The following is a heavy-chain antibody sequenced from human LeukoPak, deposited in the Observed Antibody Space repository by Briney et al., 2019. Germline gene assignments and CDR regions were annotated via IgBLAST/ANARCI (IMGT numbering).Heavy chain of an antibody. V-gene: IGHV3-64D*06. Sequence: GGSLRLSCSASGFTFSSYAMHWVRQAPGKGLEYVSDISSNGGSTYYADSVKGRFTISRDNSKNTLYLQMSSLRAEDTAVYYCVKDQEDSGENWFDPWGQGTLVTVSS. CDR1: GFTFSSYA. J-gene: IGHJ5*02. CDR3: VKDQEDSGENWFDP. D-gene: IGHD6-19*01. CDR2: ISSNGGST.